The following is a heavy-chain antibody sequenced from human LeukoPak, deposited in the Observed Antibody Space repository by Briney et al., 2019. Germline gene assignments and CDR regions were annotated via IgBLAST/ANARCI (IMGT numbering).Heavy chain of an antibody. CDR2: ISYDGSKI. D-gene: IGHD3-10*01. V-gene: IGHV3-30*18. CDR3: AKFWRGAHYYGSGSYYFEGGFDY. J-gene: IGHJ4*02. CDR1: GFRFSSCG. Sequence: GGSLRLSCAASGFRFSSCGMHCARQAPGKGLEWVAVISYDGSKIYYADSVKRRFTISRDNSKNTLNLQMNSLRAEDTAVYYCAKFWRGAHYYGSGSYYFEGGFDYWGRGTLVTVSS.